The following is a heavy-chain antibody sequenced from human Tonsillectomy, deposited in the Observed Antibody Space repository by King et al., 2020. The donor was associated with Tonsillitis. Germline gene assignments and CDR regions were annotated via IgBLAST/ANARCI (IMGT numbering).Heavy chain of an antibody. D-gene: IGHD1-26*01. V-gene: IGHV4-39*01. J-gene: IGHJ4*02. CDR3: ARSVSGSFDY. CDR2: MYYSGTI. Sequence: LQLQESGPGVVKPSETLSLTCTVSGGSISSSDHYWAWIRQPPGKGLEWIGYMYYSGTIFYNPSLNGRITISVGTSENRFSLKLTSVTAADTAVYFCARSVSGSFDYWGQGALVTVSS. CDR1: GGSISSSDHY.